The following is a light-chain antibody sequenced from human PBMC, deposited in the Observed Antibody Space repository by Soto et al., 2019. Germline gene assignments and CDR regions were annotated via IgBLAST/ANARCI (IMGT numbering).Light chain of an antibody. CDR1: SSNIGSSY. J-gene: IGLJ3*02. V-gene: IGLV1-47*01. CDR2: GNN. Sequence: QSVLTQLPSASGTPGQRVTISCSGSSSNIGSSYVYWYQQLPGTAPKLLIYGNNKRPSGVPDRFSGSKSGTSASLAISGLRSEDEADYYCAAWDDSLSGRVFGGGTKLTVL. CDR3: AAWDDSLSGRV.